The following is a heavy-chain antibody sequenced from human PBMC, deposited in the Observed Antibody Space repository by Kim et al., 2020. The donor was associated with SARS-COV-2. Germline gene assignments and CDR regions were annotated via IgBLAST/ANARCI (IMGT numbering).Heavy chain of an antibody. J-gene: IGHJ6*03. CDR1: GGSFGGYY. CDR2: INHSGST. D-gene: IGHD2-2*01. Sequence: SETLSLTCAVYGGSFGGYYWSWIRQPPGKGLEWIGEINHSGSTNYNPSLKSRVTISVDTSKNQFSLKLSSVTAADTAVYYCARGSIVVVPAAAYYYYYMDVWGKGTPVTVSS. V-gene: IGHV4-34*01. CDR3: ARGSIVVVPAAAYYYYYMDV.